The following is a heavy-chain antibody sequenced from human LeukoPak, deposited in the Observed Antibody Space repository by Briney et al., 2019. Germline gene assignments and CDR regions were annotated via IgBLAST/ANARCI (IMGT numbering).Heavy chain of an antibody. Sequence: SETLSLTCTVSGGSISSFYWTWIRQPPGKGLEWIGCLYYGGSTNYNPSLKSRVAMSVDTSENQFSLKLSSVTAADTAVYFCARDSGLRRIDYWGQGTLVTVSS. J-gene: IGHJ4*02. CDR2: LYYGGST. CDR1: GGSISSFY. CDR3: ARDSGLRRIDY. V-gene: IGHV4-59*01. D-gene: IGHD4-17*01.